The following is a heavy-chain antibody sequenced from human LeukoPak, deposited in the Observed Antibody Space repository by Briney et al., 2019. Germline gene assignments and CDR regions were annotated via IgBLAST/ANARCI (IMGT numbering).Heavy chain of an antibody. J-gene: IGHJ3*02. CDR1: EFTVSVNY. V-gene: IGHV3-66*01. CDR3: ARDEIWVYDSTGRGAFDI. D-gene: IGHD3-22*01. Sequence: GGSLRLSCAASEFTVSVNYMSWVRQAPGKGLEWVSFIYSSGGTYYADSVKGRFTISRDSSKNILHLQMNSLRAEDTAVYYCARDEIWVYDSTGRGAFDIWGQGTMVTVSS. CDR2: IYSSGGT.